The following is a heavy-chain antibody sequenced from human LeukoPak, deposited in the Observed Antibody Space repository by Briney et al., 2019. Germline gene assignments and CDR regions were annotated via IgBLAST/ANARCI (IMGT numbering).Heavy chain of an antibody. CDR1: GFSVRENS. CDR3: ATDHRNLDAFDI. V-gene: IGHV3-66*01. J-gene: IGHJ3*02. CDR2: IYAGDST. Sequence: GGSLRLSCAASGFSVRENSINWVRQAPGKGLEWVSVIYAGDSTYYADSLKGRFTISSDKSKNTVYLQMNSLRAGDKAVYYCATDHRNLDAFDIWGQGTTVTVSS. D-gene: IGHD1-14*01.